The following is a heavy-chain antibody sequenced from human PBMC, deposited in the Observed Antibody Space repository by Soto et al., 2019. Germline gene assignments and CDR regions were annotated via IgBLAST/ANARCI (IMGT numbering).Heavy chain of an antibody. CDR2: INPNSGGT. CDR3: ARVLRGIQLWPTPYSDYYYGMAV. V-gene: IGHV1-2*02. D-gene: IGHD5-18*01. CDR1: GYTFTGYY. J-gene: IGHJ6*02. Sequence: GASVKVSCKASGYTFTGYYMHWVRQAPVQGLEWMGWINPNSGGTNYAQKFQGRVTMTRETSISTAYMELSRLRSDDTAVYYCARVLRGIQLWPTPYSDYYYGMAVWGRGTTVTLSS.